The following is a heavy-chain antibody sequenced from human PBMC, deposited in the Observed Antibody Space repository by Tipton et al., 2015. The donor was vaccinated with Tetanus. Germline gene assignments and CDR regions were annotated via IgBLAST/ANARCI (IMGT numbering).Heavy chain of an antibody. D-gene: IGHD3-3*02. Sequence: TLSLTCNVSGGSIISGEYYWTWIRRHAGRGLEWIGSIHHSGDTHYHPSLKSRVTMSVDTSENQFSLKLNSVTAADTAMYQCARIRLNPVPHIDLWGQGTLVTVSS. CDR2: IHHSGDT. CDR3: ARIRLNPVPHIDL. CDR1: GGSIISGEYY. J-gene: IGHJ4*02. V-gene: IGHV4-31*02.